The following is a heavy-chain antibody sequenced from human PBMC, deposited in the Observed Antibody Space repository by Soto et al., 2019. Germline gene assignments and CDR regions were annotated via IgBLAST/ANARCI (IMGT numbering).Heavy chain of an antibody. CDR2: ISGSGGST. Sequence: EVQLVESGGGLVQPGRSLRLSCAASGFTFSSYAMSWVRQAPGKGLEWVSAISGSGGSTYYADSVKGRFTISRDNSKNTLYLQMNSLRAEDTAVYYCAKELIVVVPAAPHGTYYYYGMDVWGQGTTVTVSS. V-gene: IGHV3-23*04. CDR1: GFTFSSYA. CDR3: AKELIVVVPAAPHGTYYYYGMDV. J-gene: IGHJ6*02. D-gene: IGHD2-2*01.